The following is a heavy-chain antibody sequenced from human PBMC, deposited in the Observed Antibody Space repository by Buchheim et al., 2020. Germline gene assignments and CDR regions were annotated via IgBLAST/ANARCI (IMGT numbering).Heavy chain of an antibody. J-gene: IGHJ4*02. Sequence: QVQLQQWGAGLLKPSQTLSLTCAVYGGSLSGYYWSWIRQPPGKGLEWVGEINLSGSTSYNPSLKSRVTISLDMSKNQFSLNLRSVTAADTAVYYCASNYYDSSGLDYWGQGTL. V-gene: IGHV4-34*01. CDR3: ASNYYDSSGLDY. CDR2: INLSGST. D-gene: IGHD3-22*01. CDR1: GGSLSGYY.